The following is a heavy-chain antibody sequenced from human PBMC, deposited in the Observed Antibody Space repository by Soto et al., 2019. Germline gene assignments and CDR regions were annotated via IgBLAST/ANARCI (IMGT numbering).Heavy chain of an antibody. CDR1: GGSISSYY. J-gene: IGHJ4*02. Sequence: PSETLSLTCTVSGGSISSYYWSWIRQPPGKGLEWIGYIYYSGSTNYNPSLKSRVTISVDTSKNQFSLKLSSVTAADTAVYYCARQRGKLYYPFDYWGQGTLVTVSS. V-gene: IGHV4-59*01. CDR3: ARQRGKLYYPFDY. D-gene: IGHD3-22*01. CDR2: IYYSGST.